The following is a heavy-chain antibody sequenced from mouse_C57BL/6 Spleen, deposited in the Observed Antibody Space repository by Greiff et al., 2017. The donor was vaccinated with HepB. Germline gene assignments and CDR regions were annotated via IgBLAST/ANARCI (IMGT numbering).Heavy chain of an antibody. J-gene: IGHJ2*01. CDR3: ARGAKYYGSSPYYFDY. CDR1: GYTFTSYW. V-gene: IGHV1-72*01. D-gene: IGHD1-1*01. CDR2: IDPNSGGT. Sequence: VQLQQPGAELVKPGASVKLSCKASGYTFTSYWMHWVKQRPGRGLEWIGRIDPNSGGTKYNEKFKSKATLTVDKPSSTAYMQLSSLPSEDSAVYYCARGAKYYGSSPYYFDYWGQGTTLTVSS.